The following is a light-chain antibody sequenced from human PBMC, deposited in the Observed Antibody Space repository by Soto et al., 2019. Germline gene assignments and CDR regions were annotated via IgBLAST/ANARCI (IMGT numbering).Light chain of an antibody. J-gene: IGKJ4*01. Sequence: EIVLTQSPGTLSLSPGERATLSCRASQSVSSSYLAWYQQKPGQAPRLLIYGASSRATGIPDRFSGSGSGTDFTLTISRLEPEAFAVYYCQQYGSSPQGFGGGTKVEIK. CDR2: GAS. V-gene: IGKV3-20*01. CDR3: QQYGSSPQG. CDR1: QSVSSSY.